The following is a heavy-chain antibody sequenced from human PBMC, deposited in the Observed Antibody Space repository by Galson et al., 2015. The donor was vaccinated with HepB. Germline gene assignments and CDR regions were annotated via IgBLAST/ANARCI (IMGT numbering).Heavy chain of an antibody. J-gene: IGHJ3*02. Sequence: QVQLQESGPGLVKPSETLSLTCAVYGGSFSGYYWSWIRQPPGKGLEWIGEINHSGSTNYNPSLKSRVTISVDTSKNQFSLKLSSVTAADTAVYYCARGLGAAAVFIWGQGTMVTVSS. V-gene: IGHV4-34*01. CDR3: ARGLGAAAVFI. CDR2: INHSGST. D-gene: IGHD6-13*01. CDR1: GGSFSGYY.